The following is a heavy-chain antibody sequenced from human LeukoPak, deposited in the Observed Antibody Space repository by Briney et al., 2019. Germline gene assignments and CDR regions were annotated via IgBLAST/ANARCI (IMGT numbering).Heavy chain of an antibody. CDR1: GYTFSSYD. CDR2: MNPNSGHT. J-gene: IGHJ4*02. Sequence: ASVKVSCKASGYTFSSYDIIWVRQASGQGLEWMGWMNPNSGHTGYAQKFQGRVTMTRSTSISTAYMELTSLTSEDSAVYYCARSIVGVRKRNDYWGQGTLVAVSS. CDR3: ARSIVGVRKRNDY. V-gene: IGHV1-8*01. D-gene: IGHD1-26*01.